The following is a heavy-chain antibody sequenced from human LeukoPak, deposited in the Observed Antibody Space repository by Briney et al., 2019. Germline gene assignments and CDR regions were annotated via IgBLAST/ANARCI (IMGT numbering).Heavy chain of an antibody. V-gene: IGHV4-59*08. CDR1: GGSISSYY. CDR3: ARTLRAPEGASYYSDY. D-gene: IGHD1-14*01. Sequence: SETLSLTCTVSGGSISSYYWSWIRQPPGKGLEWIGYIYYSGSTNYNPSLKSRVTISVDTSKNQFSLRLSSVTAADTAVYYCARTLRAPEGASYYSDYWGQGTLVTVSS. J-gene: IGHJ4*02. CDR2: IYYSGST.